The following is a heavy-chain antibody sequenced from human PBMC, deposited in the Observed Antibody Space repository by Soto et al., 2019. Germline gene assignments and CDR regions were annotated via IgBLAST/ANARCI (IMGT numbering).Heavy chain of an antibody. CDR3: ARGGVYYGSFAGFVRLELYGMDV. D-gene: IGHD3-10*01. V-gene: IGHV4-34*01. Sequence: QVQLQQWGAGLLKPSETLSLTCAVYGGSFSGYYWSWIRQPPGKGLEWIGEINHSGSTNYNPSLKSRVTILVDTSKNQFSLKLSSVTAADTAVYYCARGGVYYGSFAGFVRLELYGMDVWGQGTTVTVSS. J-gene: IGHJ6*02. CDR1: GGSFSGYY. CDR2: INHSGST.